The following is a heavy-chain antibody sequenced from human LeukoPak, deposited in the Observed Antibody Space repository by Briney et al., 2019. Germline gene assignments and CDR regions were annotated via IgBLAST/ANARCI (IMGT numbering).Heavy chain of an antibody. V-gene: IGHV4-59*01. CDR2: IYYSGST. J-gene: IGHJ3*02. Sequence: SETLSLTCTVSGDSISSYYWSWIRQPPGKGLEWIGYIYYSGSTNYNPSLKSRVTISVDTSKNQFSLKLSSVTAADTAVYYCARGQLTYYYDSSGYLDAFDIWGQGTMVTVSS. D-gene: IGHD3-22*01. CDR1: GDSISSYY. CDR3: ARGQLTYYYDSSGYLDAFDI.